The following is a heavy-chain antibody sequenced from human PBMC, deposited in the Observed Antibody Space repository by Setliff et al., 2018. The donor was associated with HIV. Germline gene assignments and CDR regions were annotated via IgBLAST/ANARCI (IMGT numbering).Heavy chain of an antibody. J-gene: IGHJ5*02. Sequence: ETLSLTCTVSDSGTYYWSWIRQPAGKGLEWIGRVSSRGDTNYNPSLKSRVTMSVDTSKNQFSLKLTSVTASDTAVYYCARAAAGNTGPLDLWGQGSPVTVSS. CDR1: DSGTYY. CDR2: VSSRGDT. D-gene: IGHD4-17*01. V-gene: IGHV4-4*07. CDR3: ARAAAGNTGPLDL.